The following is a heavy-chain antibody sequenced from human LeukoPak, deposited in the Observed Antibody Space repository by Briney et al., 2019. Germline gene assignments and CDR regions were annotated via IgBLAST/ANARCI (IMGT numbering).Heavy chain of an antibody. CDR1: GFSISNYW. CDR3: AKRPYGGNTLDY. J-gene: IGHJ4*02. Sequence: GGPLRLSCAGSGFSISNYWMSWVRQAPGKGLEWVSAISGSGGSTYYADSVKGRFTISRDNSKNTLYLQMNSLRAEDTAVYYCAKRPYGGNTLDYWGQGTLVTVSS. V-gene: IGHV3-23*01. D-gene: IGHD4-23*01. CDR2: ISGSGGST.